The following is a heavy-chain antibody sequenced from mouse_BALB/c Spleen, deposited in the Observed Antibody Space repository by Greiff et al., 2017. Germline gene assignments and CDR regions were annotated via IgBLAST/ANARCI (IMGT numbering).Heavy chain of an antibody. V-gene: IGHV5-17*02. D-gene: IGHD2-12*01. Sequence: EVQVVESGGGLVQPGGSRKLSCAASGFTFSSFGMHWVRQAPEKGLEWVAYISSGSSTIYYADTVKGRFTISRDNPKNTLFLQMTSLRSEDTAMYYCARSGTYYSEDYWGQGTTLTVSS. CDR3: ARSGTYYSEDY. CDR1: GFTFSSFG. CDR2: ISSGSSTI. J-gene: IGHJ2*01.